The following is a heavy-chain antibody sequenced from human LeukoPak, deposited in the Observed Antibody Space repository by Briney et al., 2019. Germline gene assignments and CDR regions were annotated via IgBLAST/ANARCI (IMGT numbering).Heavy chain of an antibody. CDR3: ARDKLILLATSIFDY. CDR2: ISGSGGST. D-gene: IGHD3-3*01. V-gene: IGHV3-23*01. J-gene: IGHJ4*02. Sequence: PGGSLRLSCAASGFTFSSYAMSWVRQAPGKGLEWVSAISGSGGSTYYADSVKGRFTISRDNSKNTLYLQMNSLRSDDTAVYYCARDKLILLATSIFDYWGQGTLVTVSS. CDR1: GFTFSSYA.